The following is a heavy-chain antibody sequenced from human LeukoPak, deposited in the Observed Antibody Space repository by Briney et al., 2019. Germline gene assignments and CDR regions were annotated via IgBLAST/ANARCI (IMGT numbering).Heavy chain of an antibody. CDR2: IWYDGSNK. Sequence: PGGSLRLSCAASGFTFSSYGMHWVRQAPGKGLEWVAVIWYDGSNKYYADSVKGRFTISRDNSKNTLYLQMNSLRAEDTAVYYCARTHYRIAARPGNPDYWGQGTLVTVSS. CDR3: ARTHYRIAARPGNPDY. J-gene: IGHJ4*02. D-gene: IGHD6-6*01. V-gene: IGHV3-33*01. CDR1: GFTFSSYG.